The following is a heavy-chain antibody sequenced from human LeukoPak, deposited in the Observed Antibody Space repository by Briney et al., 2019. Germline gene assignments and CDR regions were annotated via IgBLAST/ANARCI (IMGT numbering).Heavy chain of an antibody. D-gene: IGHD2-2*01. CDR2: ISSGSSAI. J-gene: IGHJ4*02. CDR3: SRDRHCIGSTCYGL. Sequence: GGSLRLSCEASGFTFTTYSMTWVRQAPGKGLEWVSIISSGSSAIFSADALKGRFTISRDDAKNLLYLDMNSLRAEDTAVYYCSRDRHCIGSTCYGLWGQGTRVTVSS. CDR1: GFTFTTYS. V-gene: IGHV3-21*01.